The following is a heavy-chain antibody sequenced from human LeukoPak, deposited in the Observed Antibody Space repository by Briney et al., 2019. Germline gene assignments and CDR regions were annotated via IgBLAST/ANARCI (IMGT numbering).Heavy chain of an antibody. Sequence: GGSLRLSCAASGFTFDDYAMHWVRQAPGKGLEWVSLISGDGGSTYYADSVKGRFTISRDNSKNSLYLQMNSLRTEDNALYYCAKENPPLGMVRGVIIANPYYYYGMDVWGQGTTVTVSS. D-gene: IGHD3-10*01. V-gene: IGHV3-43*02. CDR3: AKENPPLGMVRGVIIANPYYYYGMDV. CDR2: ISGDGGST. J-gene: IGHJ6*02. CDR1: GFTFDDYA.